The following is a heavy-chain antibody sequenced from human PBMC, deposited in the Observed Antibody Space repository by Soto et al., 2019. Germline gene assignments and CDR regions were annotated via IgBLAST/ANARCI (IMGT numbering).Heavy chain of an antibody. CDR2: INPKHGDT. J-gene: IGHJ4*02. CDR3: ARVPCHKNSRGDF. CDR1: GYTFTHYF. Sequence: QVRLVQSGPEVRRPGASVTVSCKASGYTFTHYFIHWVRRAPGQGLEWMGYINPKHGDTHYSQTFRGRVSMTVDASTDTASVGLSSLKSDDTAVYFCARVPCHKNSRGDFGGQGTPITVSS. D-gene: IGHD3-10*01. V-gene: IGHV1-2*02.